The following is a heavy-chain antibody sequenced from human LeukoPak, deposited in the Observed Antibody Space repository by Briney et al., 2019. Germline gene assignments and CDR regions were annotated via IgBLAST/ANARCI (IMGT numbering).Heavy chain of an antibody. D-gene: IGHD6-13*01. CDR1: GFSLSTSGVG. J-gene: IGHJ5*02. Sequence: ESGPTLVKPTQTLTLTCTFSGFSLSTSGVGVGWIRQPPGKALEWLALIYWNDDKRYSPSLKSRLTITKDTSKNQVVLTMTNMDPVDTATYYCSRSPSYSGSWHDVNLNWFDPWGQGTLVTVSS. CDR2: IYWNDDK. V-gene: IGHV2-5*01. CDR3: SRSPSYSGSWHDVNLNWFDP.